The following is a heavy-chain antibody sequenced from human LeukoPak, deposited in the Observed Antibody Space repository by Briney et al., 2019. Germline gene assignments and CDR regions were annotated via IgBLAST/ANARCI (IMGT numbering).Heavy chain of an antibody. D-gene: IGHD3-10*01. V-gene: IGHV3-21*06. CDR2: ISTTSDYK. CDR1: GFTFSGYR. CDR3: ARARDRRSYYFDY. J-gene: IGHJ4*02. Sequence: GGSLRLSCAASGFTFSGYRMNWVRQAPGKGLEWVSSISTTSDYKHYADSVKGRFTISRDNAKNSLYLQMNSLRAEDTAVYYCARARDRRSYYFDYWGQGTLVTVSS.